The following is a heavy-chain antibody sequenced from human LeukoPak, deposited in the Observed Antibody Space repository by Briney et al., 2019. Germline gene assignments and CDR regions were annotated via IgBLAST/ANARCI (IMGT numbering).Heavy chain of an antibody. CDR3: ARHIYGSGSYFGPHNWFDP. V-gene: IGHV1-8*01. Sequence: GASVKVSCKASGDTFTSYDINWVRQATGQGLEWMGWMNPNSGNTGYAQKFQGRVTMTRNTSISTAYMELSSLRSEDTAVYYRARHIYGSGSYFGPHNWFDPWGQGTLVTVSS. J-gene: IGHJ5*02. D-gene: IGHD3-10*01. CDR1: GDTFTSYD. CDR2: MNPNSGNT.